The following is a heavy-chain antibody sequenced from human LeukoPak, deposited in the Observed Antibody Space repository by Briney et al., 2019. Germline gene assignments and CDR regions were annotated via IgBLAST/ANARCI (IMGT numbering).Heavy chain of an antibody. V-gene: IGHV3-48*02. CDR2: ISSSSSTI. CDR3: ARALYDFWSGYSPFDP. Sequence: GGSLKLSCAASGFTFSSYSMNWVRQAPGKGLEWVSYISSSSSTIYYADSVKGRFTISRDNAKNSLYLQMNSLRDEDTAVYYCARALYDFWSGYSPFDPWGQGTLVTVSS. D-gene: IGHD3-3*01. CDR1: GFTFSSYS. J-gene: IGHJ5*02.